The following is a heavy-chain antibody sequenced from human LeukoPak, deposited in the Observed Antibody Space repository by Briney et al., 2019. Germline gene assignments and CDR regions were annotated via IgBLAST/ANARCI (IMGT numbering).Heavy chain of an antibody. CDR1: GFTFSNAW. CDR3: TTDGYYDSSGYSYYFDY. CDR2: IKSKTDGGTT. D-gene: IGHD3-22*01. V-gene: IGHV3-15*01. J-gene: IGHJ4*02. Sequence: GGSLRLSCAASGFTFSNAWMSWVRQAPWKGLEWVGRIKSKTDGGTTDYAAPVKGRFTISRDDSKNTLYLQMNSLKTEYTAVYYCTTDGYYDSSGYSYYFDYWGQGTLVTVSS.